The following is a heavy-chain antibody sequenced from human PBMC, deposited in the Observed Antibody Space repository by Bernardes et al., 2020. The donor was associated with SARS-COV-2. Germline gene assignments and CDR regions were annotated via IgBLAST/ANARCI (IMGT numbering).Heavy chain of an antibody. Sequence: ASVKVSCKVSGYTLTALSMHWVRQAPGQGLEWMGGFDPEDGETIYAQKFQGRVTMTEDTSTDTAYMELSSLRSEDTAVYYCATSGGSSGWYRAKWFAPWGQGTLVTVSS. V-gene: IGHV1-24*01. D-gene: IGHD6-19*01. J-gene: IGHJ5*02. CDR1: GYTLTALS. CDR3: ATSGGSSGWYRAKWFAP. CDR2: FDPEDGET.